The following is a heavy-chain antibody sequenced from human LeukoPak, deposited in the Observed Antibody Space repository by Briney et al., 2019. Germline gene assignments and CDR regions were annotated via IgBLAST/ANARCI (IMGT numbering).Heavy chain of an antibody. V-gene: IGHV1-24*01. CDR2: FDPEDGET. CDR1: GYTLTELS. CDR3: ATGPEVVVITDLCYFDY. Sequence: ASVKVSCKVSGYTLTELSMHWVRQAPGKGLEWMGGFDPEDGETIYAQKFQGRVTMTEDTSTDTAYMELSSLRSEDTAVYYCATGPEVVVITDLCYFDYWGQGTLVTVSS. J-gene: IGHJ4*02. D-gene: IGHD3-22*01.